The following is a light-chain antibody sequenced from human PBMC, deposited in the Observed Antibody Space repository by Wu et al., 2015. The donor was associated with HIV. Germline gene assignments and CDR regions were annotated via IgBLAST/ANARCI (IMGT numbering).Light chain of an antibody. V-gene: IGKV3-11*01. CDR2: DAS. Sequence: EIVLTQPPATLSLSPGERATLSCRASQSVSSYLAWYQQKPGQAPRLLIYDASNRATGIPARFSGSGSGTDFTLTISSLEPEDFAVYYCQHRSNWLFTFGPGTKVDIK. J-gene: IGKJ3*01. CDR1: QSVSSY. CDR3: QHRSNWLFT.